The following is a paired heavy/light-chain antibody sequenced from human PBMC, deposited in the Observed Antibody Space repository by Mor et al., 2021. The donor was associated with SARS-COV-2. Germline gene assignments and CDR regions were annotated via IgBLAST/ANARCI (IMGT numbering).Light chain of an antibody. CDR2: GAS. CDR3: QQYNNWPWA. V-gene: IGKV3-15*01. Sequence: MMTQSPATLSVSPGERATLSCRASQSVRNNLAWYQQKPGQAPRLLIHGASTRATGIPARFSGSGSGTEFTLTISSLQSEDFAVYYCQQYNNWPWAFGQGTKVEIK. CDR1: QSVRNN. J-gene: IGKJ1*01.
Heavy chain of an antibody. CDR1: GFTVSSNH. CDR3: AREDSTGYYYE. CDR2: VYSGGST. Sequence: EVQLVESGGGLIQPGGSLRLSCAASGFTVSSNHMSWVRQAPGKGLEGVSVVYSGGSTNYADSVKGRFTISRDNSKNTLYLQMNSLRAEDTAVYYCAREDSTGYYYEWGQGTLVTVSS. V-gene: IGHV3-53*01. J-gene: IGHJ4*02. D-gene: IGHD3-22*01.